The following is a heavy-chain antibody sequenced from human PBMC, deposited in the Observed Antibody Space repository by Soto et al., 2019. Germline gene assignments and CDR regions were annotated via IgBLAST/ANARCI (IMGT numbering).Heavy chain of an antibody. D-gene: IGHD2-2*01. CDR2: IMPIFGTI. CDR3: AREGLTFGPGAVGGAFDI. CDR1: GGTFDSNA. J-gene: IGHJ3*02. V-gene: IGHV1-69*12. Sequence: QVQLVQSGTEVRKPGSSVKVSCKASGGTFDSNAISWVRLAPGQGLEWMGGIMPIFGTINNAQKFQDRVTTTADESANIVYMERSSRRSEDTAIYYCAREGLTFGPGAVGGAFDIWGQGTLVTVSS.